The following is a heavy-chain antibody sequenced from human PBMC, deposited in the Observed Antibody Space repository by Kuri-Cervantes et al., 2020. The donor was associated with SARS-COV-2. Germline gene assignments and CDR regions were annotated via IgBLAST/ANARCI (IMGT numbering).Heavy chain of an antibody. CDR3: AREPEGYCSGGSCYSRRGNWFDP. J-gene: IGHJ5*02. D-gene: IGHD2-15*01. CDR1: GYTFTSYD. Sequence: ASVKVSCKASGYTFTSYDINWVRQAPGQGLEWMGWINPNSGGTNYAQKFQGWVTMTRDTSIGTAYMELSRLRSDDTAVYYCAREPEGYCSGGSCYSRRGNWFDPWGQGTLVTVSS. V-gene: IGHV1-2*04. CDR2: INPNSGGT.